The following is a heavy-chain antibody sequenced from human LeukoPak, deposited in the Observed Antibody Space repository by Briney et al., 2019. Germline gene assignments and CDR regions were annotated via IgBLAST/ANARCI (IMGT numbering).Heavy chain of an antibody. J-gene: IGHJ4*02. CDR2: ISGSGGST. CDR3: AKDGNYYGSGTPRD. D-gene: IGHD3-10*01. CDR1: GFTFSSYA. Sequence: GGSLRLSCAASGFTFSSYAMSWVRQAPGKGLEWVSAISGSGGSTYYADSVKGRFTISRDDSKNTLYLQMNSLRAEDTAVYYCAKDGNYYGSGTPRDWGQGTLVTVSS. V-gene: IGHV3-23*01.